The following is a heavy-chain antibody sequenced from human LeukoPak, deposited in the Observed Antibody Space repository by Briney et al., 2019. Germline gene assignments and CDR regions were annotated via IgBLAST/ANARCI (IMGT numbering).Heavy chain of an antibody. D-gene: IGHD2-15*01. Sequence: GGSLRLSCAASGSTFSDSAMSWVRQAPGKGLEWVSVICGSGDSADYADSVKGRFTISRDNSKNTLYLQMNSLRAEDTAVYYCAKGVSGSCYSHFDCWGQGTLVTVSS. CDR1: GSTFSDSA. CDR3: AKGVSGSCYSHFDC. J-gene: IGHJ4*02. CDR2: ICGSGDSA. V-gene: IGHV3-23*01.